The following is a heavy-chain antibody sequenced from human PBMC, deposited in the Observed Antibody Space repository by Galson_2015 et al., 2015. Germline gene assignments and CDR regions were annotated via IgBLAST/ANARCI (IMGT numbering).Heavy chain of an antibody. D-gene: IGHD1-26*01. V-gene: IGHV3-15*01. J-gene: IGHJ3*02. CDR1: GFTVSNAW. Sequence: SLRLSCAASGFTVSNAWMNWVRQAPGKGLEWVGRIKSKTDGGKTDYAAPVKGGFTISGDDSKNTLYLQMNSLKTEYTAVYYCTTGMVGATNDAFEIWGQGTMVTVSS. CDR2: IKSKTDGGKT. CDR3: TTGMVGATNDAFEI.